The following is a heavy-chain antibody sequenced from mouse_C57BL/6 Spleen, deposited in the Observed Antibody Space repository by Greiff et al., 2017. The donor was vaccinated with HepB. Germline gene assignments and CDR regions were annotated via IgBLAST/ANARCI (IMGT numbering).Heavy chain of an antibody. Sequence: VQLQESGAELVRPGASVTLSCKASGYTFTDYEMHWVKQTPVHGLEWIGAIDPETGGTAYNQKFKGKAILTADKSSSTAYMELRSLTSEDSAVYYCTSYYYGSYWGQGTTLTVSS. CDR2: IDPETGGT. CDR3: TSYYYGSY. D-gene: IGHD1-2*01. CDR1: GYTFTDYE. J-gene: IGHJ2*01. V-gene: IGHV1-15*01.